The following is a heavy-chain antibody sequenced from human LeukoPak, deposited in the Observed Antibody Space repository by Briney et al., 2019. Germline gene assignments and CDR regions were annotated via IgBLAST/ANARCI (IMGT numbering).Heavy chain of an antibody. J-gene: IGHJ5*02. CDR2: IYNRGT. CDR3: ARHGYGDYP. CDR1: GGSISDYY. Sequence: PSETLSLTCTVSGGSISDYYWSWIRQPPEKKLEWIGYIYNRGTDYNPSLKSRVTISVDTSKNQFSLKLSSVTAADTAVYYCARHGYGDYPWGQGTLVTVSS. V-gene: IGHV4-59*08. D-gene: IGHD4-17*01.